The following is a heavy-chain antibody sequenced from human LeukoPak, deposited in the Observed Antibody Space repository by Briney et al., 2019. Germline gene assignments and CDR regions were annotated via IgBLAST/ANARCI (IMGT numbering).Heavy chain of an antibody. CDR2: ISAYNGNT. CDR1: GYTFTGYY. V-gene: IGHV1-18*04. CDR3: ARDRYCSGGSCPNRGDY. D-gene: IGHD2-15*01. Sequence: GASVKVSCKASGYTFTGYYMHWVRQAPGQGLEWMGWISAYNGNTNYAQKLQGRVTMTTDTSTSTAYMELRSLRSDDTAVYYCARDRYCSGGSCPNRGDYWGQGTLVTVSS. J-gene: IGHJ4*02.